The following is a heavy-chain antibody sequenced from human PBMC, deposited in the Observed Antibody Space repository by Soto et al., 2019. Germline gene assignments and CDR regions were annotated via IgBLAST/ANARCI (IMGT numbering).Heavy chain of an antibody. V-gene: IGHV3-23*01. J-gene: IGHJ6*02. Sequence: GGSLRLSCAASGFTFSTYAMTWVRQAPGKGLEWVAIISSSGDGTYYVDSVKGRSTISRDNSRNTLNLQMNSLRAEDTAVYYCAKNGDFWSWGMDVWGQGTTVTVSS. CDR3: AKNGDFWSWGMDV. CDR1: GFTFSTYA. CDR2: ISSSGDGT. D-gene: IGHD3-3*01.